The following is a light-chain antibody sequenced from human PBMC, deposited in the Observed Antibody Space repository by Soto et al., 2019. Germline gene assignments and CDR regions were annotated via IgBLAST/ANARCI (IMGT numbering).Light chain of an antibody. J-gene: IGKJ2*01. Sequence: IVMTQSPATLSVSPGERATLSCRASQSVRSNLAWYQQKPGQAPRLLIYGASTRATGIPARFSGSGSGTEFTLTISSLQSGDFAVYYCQQYNNGPPSYTFGQGTKLEIK. CDR1: QSVRSN. CDR2: GAS. CDR3: QQYNNGPPSYT. V-gene: IGKV3-15*01.